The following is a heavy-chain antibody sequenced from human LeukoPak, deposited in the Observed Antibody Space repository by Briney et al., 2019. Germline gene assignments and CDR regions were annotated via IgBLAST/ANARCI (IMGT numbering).Heavy chain of an antibody. CDR1: GFTFSSCT. CDR2: IHDGGIT. J-gene: IGHJ4*02. D-gene: IGHD1-14*01. CDR3: ARTHPTGYFDY. Sequence: GGSLRLSCAASGFTFSSCTMSWVRQAPGKGLECVSVIHDGGITYYADSVKGRFTISRDNSKNTVYLQMNSLRAGDTAVYYCARTHPTGYFDYWGQGTLVTVSS. V-gene: IGHV3-53*01.